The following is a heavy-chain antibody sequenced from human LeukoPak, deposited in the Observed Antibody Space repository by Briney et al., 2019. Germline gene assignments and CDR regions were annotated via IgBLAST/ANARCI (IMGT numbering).Heavy chain of an antibody. CDR1: GGSISTYY. CDR2: IYYSGST. V-gene: IGHV4-59*01. CDR3: ARRSGPLLDS. Sequence: PSETLSLTCTVSGGSISTYYWSWIPQPPGKGLEWIGCIYYSGSTNYNPSLKSRVTISVDTSKNQFSLKLSSVTAADTALYYCARRSGPLLDSWGQGTLATVSS. J-gene: IGHJ4*02. D-gene: IGHD3-3*01.